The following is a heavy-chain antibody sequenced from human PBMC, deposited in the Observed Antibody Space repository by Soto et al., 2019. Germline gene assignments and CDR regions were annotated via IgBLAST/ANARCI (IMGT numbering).Heavy chain of an antibody. CDR2: ISAYNGNT. Sequence: AXVKVSCKASGYTFTSYGISWVRQAPGQGLEWMGWISAYNGNTNYAQKLQGRVTMTTDTSTSTAYMELRSLRSDDTAVYYCARDRPDIVVVPAATYYYYYGMDVWGQGTTVTVSS. D-gene: IGHD2-2*01. J-gene: IGHJ6*02. CDR1: GYTFTSYG. CDR3: ARDRPDIVVVPAATYYYYYGMDV. V-gene: IGHV1-18*01.